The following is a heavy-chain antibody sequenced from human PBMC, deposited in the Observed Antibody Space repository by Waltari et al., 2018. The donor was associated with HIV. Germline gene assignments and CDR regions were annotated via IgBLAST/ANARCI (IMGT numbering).Heavy chain of an antibody. J-gene: IGHJ4*02. Sequence: EVQLLESGGDFQQPGGSLRPSCAASGLLFSSHVLSCVSQAPGRGLEWVSSINGGTTGTFYAYYVKGRFTISRDSSKNTLYLQMNSLRAEDTAVYYCAKDRSYDSSGYFDYWGEGTLVTVSS. CDR3: AKDRSYDSSGYFDY. V-gene: IGHV3-23*01. CDR2: INGGTTGT. D-gene: IGHD3-22*01. CDR1: GLLFSSHV.